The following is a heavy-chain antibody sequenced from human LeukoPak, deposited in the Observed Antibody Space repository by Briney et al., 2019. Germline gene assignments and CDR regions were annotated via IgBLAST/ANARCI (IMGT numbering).Heavy chain of an antibody. V-gene: IGHV1-2*02. CDR2: IKPNSGGT. Sequence: GASVKVSCKASGYTFTGYYIHWVRQAPGQGLEWMGWIKPNSGGTNYAQKFQGRVTMTRDTSISTAYMELSRLRSDDTAVYYCAGGSIVGATFDYFDYWGQGTLVTVSS. D-gene: IGHD1-26*01. CDR3: AGGSIVGATFDYFDY. J-gene: IGHJ4*02. CDR1: GYTFTGYY.